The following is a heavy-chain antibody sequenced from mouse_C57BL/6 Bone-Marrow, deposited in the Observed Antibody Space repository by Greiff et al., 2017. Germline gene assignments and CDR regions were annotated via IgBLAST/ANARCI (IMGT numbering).Heavy chain of an antibody. CDR1: GYTFTSYW. Sequence: VQLQQPGAELVMPGASVKLSCKASGYTFTSYWMHWVKQRPGQGLEWIGEIDPSDSYTNYNQKFKGKSTLTVDKSSSTAYMQLSSLTSEDSAVYDCARGSSSYGYCDVWGTGTTVTVSS. CDR2: IDPSDSYT. V-gene: IGHV1-69*01. J-gene: IGHJ1*03. D-gene: IGHD1-1*01. CDR3: ARGSSSYGYCDV.